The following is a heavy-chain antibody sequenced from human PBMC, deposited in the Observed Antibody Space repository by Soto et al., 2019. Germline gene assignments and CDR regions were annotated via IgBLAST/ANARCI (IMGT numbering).Heavy chain of an antibody. D-gene: IGHD6-13*01. V-gene: IGHV3-30-3*01. J-gene: IGHJ4*02. Sequence: GGSLRLSCAASGFTFSSYAMHWVRQAPGKGLEWVAVISYDGSNKYYADSVKGRFTISRDNSKNTLYLQMNSLRAEDTAVYYCARDSQGSSSLDYWGQGTLVTVSS. CDR1: GFTFSSYA. CDR3: ARDSQGSSSLDY. CDR2: ISYDGSNK.